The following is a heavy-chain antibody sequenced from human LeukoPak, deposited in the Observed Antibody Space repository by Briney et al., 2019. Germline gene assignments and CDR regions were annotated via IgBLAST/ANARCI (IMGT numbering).Heavy chain of an antibody. J-gene: IGHJ4*02. D-gene: IGHD3-22*01. CDR1: GFTFSSYW. Sequence: GGSLRLSCAASGFTFSSYWMHWVRQALGKGLEWVSVIYGGGSTYYADSVKGRFTISRDISKNTLYLKMNSLRAEDTAVYYCARGDRAASGYDYWGQGTLVTVSS. CDR3: ARGDRAASGYDY. CDR2: IYGGGST. V-gene: IGHV3-66*01.